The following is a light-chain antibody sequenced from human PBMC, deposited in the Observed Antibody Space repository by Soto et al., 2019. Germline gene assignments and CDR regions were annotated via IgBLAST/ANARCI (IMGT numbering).Light chain of an antibody. J-gene: IGKJ4*01. V-gene: IGKV1-12*01. Sequence: DIQMTQSPSSVSASVGDRVTITCRASQDINKWLAWYQQKPGTAPKLLIYSASSLYTGVPSRFSGSGSGTDFTLTISRLQPEDFATYYCQQANTFALTFGGGTKVDI. CDR1: QDINKW. CDR2: SAS. CDR3: QQANTFALT.